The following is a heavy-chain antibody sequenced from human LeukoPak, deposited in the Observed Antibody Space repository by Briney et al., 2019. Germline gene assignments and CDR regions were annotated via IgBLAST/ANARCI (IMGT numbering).Heavy chain of an antibody. J-gene: IGHJ4*02. CDR3: ARGLTDPCSRATCSGQLDY. Sequence: SETLSLTCAVYSDSFSGYSWSWIRQPPGKGLEWIGEITHSGSTKYNPPLKSRVTISVDTLKKQFSLKVSSVTAADTAVYYCARGLTDPCSRATCSGQLDYWGQGTQITVSS. CDR2: ITHSGST. D-gene: IGHD2-2*01. V-gene: IGHV4-34*01. CDR1: SDSFSGYS.